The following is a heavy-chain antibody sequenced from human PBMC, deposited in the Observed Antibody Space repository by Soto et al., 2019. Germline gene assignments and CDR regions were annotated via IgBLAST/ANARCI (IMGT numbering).Heavy chain of an antibody. Sequence: GESLKISCKGSGYSFTSYWIGWVRQMPGKGLEWMGIIYPGDSDTRYSPSFQGQVTISADKSISTAYLRWSSLKASDTAMYYCAREPTYYYDSSGYYYYYYGMDVWGQGTTVTV. V-gene: IGHV5-51*01. CDR3: AREPTYYYDSSGYYYYYYGMDV. D-gene: IGHD3-22*01. CDR1: GYSFTSYW. J-gene: IGHJ6*02. CDR2: IYPGDSDT.